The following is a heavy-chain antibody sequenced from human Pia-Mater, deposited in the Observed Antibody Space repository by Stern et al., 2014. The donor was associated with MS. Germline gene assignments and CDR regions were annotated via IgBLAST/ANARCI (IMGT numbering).Heavy chain of an antibody. V-gene: IGHV1-58*02. Sequence: QLLESGPEVKKPGTSVKVSCKASGITFSHSAIQWLRQARGQRPEWIGWVVVFNGDVNYAPRFQERVPITRDMSTSTVYMELRSLKSEDTAIYYCASERYTYYDDQRPPGGFDPWGQGTLVTVSS. CDR2: VVVFNGDV. CDR3: ASERYTYYDDQRPPGGFDP. CDR1: GITFSHSA. D-gene: IGHD5-18*01. J-gene: IGHJ5*02.